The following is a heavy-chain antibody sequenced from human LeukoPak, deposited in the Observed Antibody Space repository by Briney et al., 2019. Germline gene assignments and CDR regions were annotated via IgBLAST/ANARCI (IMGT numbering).Heavy chain of an antibody. D-gene: IGHD2-2*01. Sequence: GGSLRLSCAASGFSFSSSWMHWVRQAPGKGLVWVSRMNSDGSITTYADSVKGRFTITRDSAKNTLCLQMNSLRAEDTAVYYCTRGQMPEGLFYWGQGSLVTVSS. V-gene: IGHV3-74*01. CDR1: GFSFSSSW. CDR3: TRGQMPEGLFY. J-gene: IGHJ4*02. CDR2: MNSDGSIT.